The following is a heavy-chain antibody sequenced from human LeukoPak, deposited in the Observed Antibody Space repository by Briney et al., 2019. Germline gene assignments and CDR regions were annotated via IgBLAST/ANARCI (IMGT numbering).Heavy chain of an antibody. CDR2: ISSSSSYI. CDR3: ARDCSGGSYRSSYYYYGMDV. V-gene: IGHV3-21*01. J-gene: IGHJ6*02. CDR1: GFTFSSYS. D-gene: IGHD2-15*01. Sequence: PGRSLRLSCAASGFTFSSYSMNWVRQAPGKGLEWVSSISSSSSYIYYADSVKGRFTISRDNAKNSLYLQMNSLRAEDTAVYYCARDCSGGSYRSSYYYYGMDVWGQGTTVTVSS.